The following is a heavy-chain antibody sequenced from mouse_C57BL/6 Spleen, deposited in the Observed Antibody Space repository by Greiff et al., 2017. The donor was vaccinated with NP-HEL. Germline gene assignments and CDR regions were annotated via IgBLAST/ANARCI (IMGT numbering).Heavy chain of an antibody. D-gene: IGHD2-5*01. J-gene: IGHJ4*01. CDR1: GYAFTNYL. CDR2: INPGSGGT. V-gene: IGHV1-54*01. CDR3: ARDGSNYEGAMDY. Sequence: VQLQQSGAELVRPGTSVKVSCKASGYAFTNYLIEWVKQRPGQGLEWIGVINPGSGGTNYNEKFKGKATLTADKSSSTAYMQLSSLTSEESAVYFCARDGSNYEGAMDYWGQGTSVTVSS.